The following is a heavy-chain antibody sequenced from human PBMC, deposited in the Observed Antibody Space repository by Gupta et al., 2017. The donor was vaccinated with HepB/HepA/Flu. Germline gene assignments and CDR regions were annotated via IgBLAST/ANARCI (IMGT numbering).Heavy chain of an antibody. V-gene: IGHV1-2*02. CDR2: NNPDSGGT. D-gene: IGHD1-1*01. Sequence: QVQLVQSGAEVKKPGASVKVSCKASGYIFTGYFIHWVRQAPGQGLEWMGWNNPDSGGTKYAQKFQGRVNMTRDTSISTAYRELSRLRSDDTAVYYCAREAPNWRTTEGGVDYWGQGTLVTVSS. J-gene: IGHJ4*02. CDR3: AREAPNWRTTEGGVDY. CDR1: GYIFTGYF.